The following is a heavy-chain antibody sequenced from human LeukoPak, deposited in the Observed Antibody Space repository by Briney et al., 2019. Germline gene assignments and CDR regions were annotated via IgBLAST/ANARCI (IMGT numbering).Heavy chain of an antibody. CDR2: IYSGGST. CDR3: ARDWGTRGYSGYEGGNY. V-gene: IGHV3-66*01. Sequence: GGSLRLSCAASGFTVSSNYMSWVRQAPGKGLEWVSVIYSGGSTYYADSVKGRFTISRDNSKSTLYLQMNSLRAEDTAVYYCARDWGTRGYSGYEGGNYWGQGTLVTVSS. D-gene: IGHD5-12*01. CDR1: GFTVSSNY. J-gene: IGHJ4*02.